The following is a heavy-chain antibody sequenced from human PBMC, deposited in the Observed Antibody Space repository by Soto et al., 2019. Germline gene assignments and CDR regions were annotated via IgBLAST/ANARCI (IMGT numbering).Heavy chain of an antibody. CDR1: EGTFNSYA. CDR2: IIPYYNTL. V-gene: IGHV1-69*01. D-gene: IGHD6-13*01. CDR3: ARGASRWYPYFVDS. J-gene: IGHJ4*02. Sequence: QAQVVQSGAEVRKPGSSVKLSCKASEGTFNSYAIAWVRQAPGQGLEWMGGIIPYYNTLNYAQKFQDRVTITADDSTNTVYRELSSLSSDATAVYFCARGASRWYPYFVDSWAQGTLVTVSS.